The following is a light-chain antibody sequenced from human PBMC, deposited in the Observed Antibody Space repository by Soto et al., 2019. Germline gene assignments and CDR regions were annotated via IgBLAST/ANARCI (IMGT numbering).Light chain of an antibody. CDR3: QQADTFPIT. Sequence: DIHMTQSPSSVSASVGDIVTISCQASQGISRSLAWYQQKPGKAPKLLIYAASSLQSGVPSRFRGSGSGTDFTLTISSLKPEDSAIYYCQQADTFPITFGHGTRLEIK. CDR1: QGISRS. J-gene: IGKJ5*01. CDR2: AAS. V-gene: IGKV1D-12*01.